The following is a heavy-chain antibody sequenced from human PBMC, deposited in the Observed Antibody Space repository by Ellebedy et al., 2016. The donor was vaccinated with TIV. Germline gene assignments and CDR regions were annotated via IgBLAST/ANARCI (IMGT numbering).Heavy chain of an antibody. D-gene: IGHD3-10*01. Sequence: MPSETLSLTCTVSGGSLTNHFWSWIRQPPGKGLEWIGYIYYSGSTNYNPSLKSRVTISVDTSKNQFSLKLSSVTAADTAVYYCARGSRGYGSQGDYWGQGTLVTVSS. CDR1: GGSLTNHF. J-gene: IGHJ4*02. CDR2: IYYSGST. CDR3: ARGSRGYGSQGDY. V-gene: IGHV4-59*11.